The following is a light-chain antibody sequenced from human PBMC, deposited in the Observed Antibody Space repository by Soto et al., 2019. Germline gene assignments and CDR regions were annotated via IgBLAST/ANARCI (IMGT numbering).Light chain of an antibody. CDR2: WAS. CDR1: QSVLYSSSNKNY. CDR3: QQYYNTPFT. V-gene: IGKV4-1*01. Sequence: DIVMTQSPDSLAVSLGERATINCKSSQSVLYSSSNKNYLAWYQQKPGQPPKLLIYWASTRESGVPDRFSGSGYGTDFTLTISSLQAEDVAVYYCQQYYNTPFTFGPGTKVDVK. J-gene: IGKJ3*01.